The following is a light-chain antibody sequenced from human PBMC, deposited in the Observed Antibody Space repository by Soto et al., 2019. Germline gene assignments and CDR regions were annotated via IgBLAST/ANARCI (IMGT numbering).Light chain of an antibody. J-gene: IGKJ3*01. CDR1: QIINTW. CDR2: RAS. CDR3: QQYNTHSGT. V-gene: IGKV1-5*03. Sequence: DIQMTQSPSSLSASVGDRVTITCRASQIINTWLAWYQQKPGKAPQLLIYRASNLVNGVPTMFSGSGSWTEFTLTISSLQPDDFSIYYCQQYNTHSGTFGPGTKVDL.